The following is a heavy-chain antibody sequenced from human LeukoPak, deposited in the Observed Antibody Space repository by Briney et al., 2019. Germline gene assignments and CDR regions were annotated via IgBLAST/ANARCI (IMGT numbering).Heavy chain of an antibody. J-gene: IGHJ4*02. CDR3: AKEYNWLDPFDY. Sequence: GGSLRLSCAASGFTFSYYSMNWVRRAPGRGLEWVSCISSSGGSTYYADSVKGRFTISRDNSKNTLYLQLNSLRAEDTAVYYCAKEYNWLDPFDYWGQGTLVTVSS. V-gene: IGHV3-23*01. CDR2: ISSSGGST. D-gene: IGHD6-19*01. CDR1: GFTFSYYS.